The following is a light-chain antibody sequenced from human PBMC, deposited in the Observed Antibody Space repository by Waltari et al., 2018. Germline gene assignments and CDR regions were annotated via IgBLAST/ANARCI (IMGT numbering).Light chain of an antibody. CDR1: ESVRTA. CDR3: QHYLRLPVT. Sequence: EIVLTQSPGTLSLSPGERATLSYRASESVRTALAWYQQKPGQAPRLLIYGASNRASGIPDRFIGGGSGTDFSLTISRLEPEDFAVYYCQHYLRLPVTFGQGTKVDIK. J-gene: IGKJ1*01. CDR2: GAS. V-gene: IGKV3-20*01.